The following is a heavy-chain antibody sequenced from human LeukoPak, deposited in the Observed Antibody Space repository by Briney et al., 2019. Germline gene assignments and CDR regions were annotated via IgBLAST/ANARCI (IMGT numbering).Heavy chain of an antibody. V-gene: IGHV1-69*01. CDR1: GGTFSSYA. CDR2: IIPIFGTA. D-gene: IGHD3-10*01. J-gene: IGHJ5*02. CDR3: AREDYYGSVSYWP. Sequence: GSSVKVSCKASGGTFSSYAISWVRQAPGQGLEWMGGIIPIFGTANYAQKFQGRVTITADESTSTAYMELSSLRSEDTAVYYCAREDYYGSVSYWPWGQGTLVTVSS.